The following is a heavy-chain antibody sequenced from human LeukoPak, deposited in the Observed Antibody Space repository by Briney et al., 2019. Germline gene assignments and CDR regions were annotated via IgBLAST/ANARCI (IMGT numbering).Heavy chain of an antibody. Sequence: PGGSLRLSCAASGFTFSSYWMSWVRQAPGKGLEWVSSISSSSSYIYYADSVKGRFTISRDNAKNSLYLQMNSLRAEDTAVYYCARDLHDSSGYYTPGNYWGQGTLVTVSS. CDR2: ISSSSSYI. D-gene: IGHD3-22*01. CDR3: ARDLHDSSGYYTPGNY. CDR1: GFTFSSYW. V-gene: IGHV3-21*01. J-gene: IGHJ4*02.